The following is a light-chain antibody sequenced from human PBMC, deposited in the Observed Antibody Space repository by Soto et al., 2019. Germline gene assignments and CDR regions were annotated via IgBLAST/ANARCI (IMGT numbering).Light chain of an antibody. CDR3: QQYTSYLIT. Sequence: VLTPTTCAQRLAPGESTSRSCLASQSISSGSLAWYQQKPGQAPRLLIYGASSRATGIPDRFSGSGSGTDFTLTISRLEPEDFEVYYCQQYTSYLITFGQGTRLEIK. J-gene: IGKJ5*01. CDR2: GAS. V-gene: IGKV3-20*01. CDR1: QSISSGS.